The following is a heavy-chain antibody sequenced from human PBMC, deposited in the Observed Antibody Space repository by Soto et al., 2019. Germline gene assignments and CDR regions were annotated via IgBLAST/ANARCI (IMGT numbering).Heavy chain of an antibody. Sequence: GGSLRLSCAASGFTFSSYSMNWVRQAPGKGLEWVSSISSSSSYIYYADSVKGRFTISRDNAKNSLYLQMNSLRAEDTAVYYCARGNSMLDAFDIWGQGTMVTVSS. CDR3: ARGNSMLDAFDI. J-gene: IGHJ3*02. V-gene: IGHV3-21*01. CDR2: ISSSSSYI. D-gene: IGHD2-8*01. CDR1: GFTFSSYS.